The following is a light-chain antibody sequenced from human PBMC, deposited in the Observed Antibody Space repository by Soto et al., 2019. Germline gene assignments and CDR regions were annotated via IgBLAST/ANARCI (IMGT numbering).Light chain of an antibody. CDR2: EVS. CDR1: SSDVGSYNR. V-gene: IGLV2-18*02. CDR3: SSYAGSSTVV. J-gene: IGLJ2*01. Sequence: QSALTQPPSVSGSPGQSVTISCTGTSSDVGSYNRVSWYQQPPGTAPKLMIYEVSNRPSGVPDRFSGSKSGNTASLTISGLQAEDEADYFCSSYAGSSTVVFGGGTKLT.